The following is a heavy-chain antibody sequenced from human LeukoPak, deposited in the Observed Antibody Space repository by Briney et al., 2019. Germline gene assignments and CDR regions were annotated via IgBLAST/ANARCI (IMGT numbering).Heavy chain of an antibody. J-gene: IGHJ6*02. CDR3: AKEGQYCSGGSCYYYYYGMDV. Sequence: PGGSLRLSCAASGFTFSSYGMHWVRQAPGKGLEWVAVISYDGSNKYYADSVKGRFTTSRDNSKNTLYLQMNSLRAEDTAVYYCAKEGQYCSGGSCYYYYYGMDVWGQGTTVTVSS. D-gene: IGHD2-15*01. CDR1: GFTFSSYG. CDR2: ISYDGSNK. V-gene: IGHV3-30*18.